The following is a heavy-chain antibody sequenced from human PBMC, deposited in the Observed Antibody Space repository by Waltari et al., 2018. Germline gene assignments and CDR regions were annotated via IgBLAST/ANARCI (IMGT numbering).Heavy chain of an antibody. J-gene: IGHJ4*02. V-gene: IGHV3-30*02. D-gene: IGHD3-3*01. CDR3: AKYDFWSGYPSEY. CDR2: IRYDGSNK. CDR1: GFTFSSYG. Sequence: QVQLVESGGGVVQPGGSLRLSCAASGFTFSSYGMPWVRQAPGKGLEWVAFIRYDGSNKYYADSVKGRFTISRDNSKNTLYLQMNSLRAEDTAVYYCAKYDFWSGYPSEYWGQGTLVTVSS.